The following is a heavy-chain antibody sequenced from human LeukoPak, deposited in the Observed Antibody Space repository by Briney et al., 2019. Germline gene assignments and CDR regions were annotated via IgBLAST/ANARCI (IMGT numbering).Heavy chain of an antibody. CDR2: IIPIFGTA. V-gene: IGHV1-69*13. CDR1: GGTFSSYA. Sequence: GASVKVSCKASGGTFSSYAISWVRQAPGQGLEWMGGIIPIFGTANYAQKFQGRVTITADESTSTAYMELSSLRSEDTAVYYCARGLDCSGGSCYRSPPGYNWFDPWGQGTLVTVSS. CDR3: ARGLDCSGGSCYRSPPGYNWFDP. D-gene: IGHD2-15*01. J-gene: IGHJ5*02.